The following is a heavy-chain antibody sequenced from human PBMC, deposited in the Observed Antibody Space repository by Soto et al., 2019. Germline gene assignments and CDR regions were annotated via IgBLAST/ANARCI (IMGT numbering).Heavy chain of an antibody. CDR2: ISGSGGST. D-gene: IGHD1-20*01. CDR1: GFTFSSYA. CDR3: AKNPGISYYYYYMDV. Sequence: EVQRLESGGGLVQPGGSLRLSCAASGFTFSSYAMSWVRQAPGKGLEWVSAISGSGGSTYYADSVKGRFTISRDNSKNTLYLQMNSLRAEDTAVYYCAKNPGISYYYYYMDVWGKGTTVTVSS. V-gene: IGHV3-23*01. J-gene: IGHJ6*03.